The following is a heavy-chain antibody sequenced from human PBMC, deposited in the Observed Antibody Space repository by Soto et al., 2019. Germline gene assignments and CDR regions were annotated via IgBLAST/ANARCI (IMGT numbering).Heavy chain of an antibody. J-gene: IGHJ6*03. CDR3: ARALGRITMVRGVIVNRVYYMDV. CDR2: MNPNSGNT. CDR1: GYTFTSYD. V-gene: IGHV1-8*01. D-gene: IGHD3-10*01. Sequence: GASVKVSCKASGYTFTSYDINCVRQATGQGLEWMGWMNPNSGNTGYAQKFQGRVTMTRNTSISTAYMELSSLRSEDTAVYYCARALGRITMVRGVIVNRVYYMDVWGKGTTVTVSS.